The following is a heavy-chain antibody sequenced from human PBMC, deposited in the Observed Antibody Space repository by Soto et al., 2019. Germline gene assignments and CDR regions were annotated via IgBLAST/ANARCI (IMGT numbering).Heavy chain of an antibody. Sequence: ASVKVSCKASGYTFTSYGISWVRQAPGQGLEWMGWISAYNGNTNYAQKLQGRVTMTADTSTSTAYMELSSLRSEDTAVYYCAKPFSSSSVRTPYGMYVWGQGTTVTVSS. D-gene: IGHD6-6*01. CDR1: GYTFTSYG. CDR2: ISAYNGNT. CDR3: AKPFSSSSVRTPYGMYV. V-gene: IGHV1-18*01. J-gene: IGHJ6*02.